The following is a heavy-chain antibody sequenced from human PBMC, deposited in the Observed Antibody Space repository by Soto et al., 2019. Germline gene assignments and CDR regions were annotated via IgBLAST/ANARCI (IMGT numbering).Heavy chain of an antibody. CDR3: ARDLGVALATLTLDY. D-gene: IGHD2-15*01. CDR2: ISGSGGTT. CDR1: LFTFIISA. J-gene: IGHJ4*02. V-gene: IGHV3-23*01. Sequence: SLRLSCTASLFTFIISAMSWVLQTPLKGLEWVSSISGSGGTTYYADSVKGRFTISRDDAKNSLYLQMNSLRAEDTGVYYCARDLGVALATLTLDYWGQGTLVTVSS.